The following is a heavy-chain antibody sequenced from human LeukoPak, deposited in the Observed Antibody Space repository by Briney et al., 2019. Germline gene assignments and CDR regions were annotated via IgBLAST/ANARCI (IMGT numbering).Heavy chain of an antibody. D-gene: IGHD5-24*01. Sequence: GGSLRLSCTASGFTFSSYWMSWVRQAPGKGLEWVANIEQDGSEKYYVDSMKGRFTISRDNAKNSVYLQMNSLRAEDTAVYYCARDGVATINYWGQGTLVTVYS. CDR1: GFTFSSYW. V-gene: IGHV3-7*01. J-gene: IGHJ4*02. CDR3: ARDGVATINY. CDR2: IEQDGSEK.